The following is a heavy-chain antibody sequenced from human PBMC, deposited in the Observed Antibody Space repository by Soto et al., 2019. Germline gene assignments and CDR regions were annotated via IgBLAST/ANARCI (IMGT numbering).Heavy chain of an antibody. CDR1: GGSISHHY. D-gene: IGHD1-26*01. J-gene: IGHJ4*02. CDR3: ARRLSGSYGQIDS. CDR2: IYDSGST. V-gene: IGHV4-59*08. Sequence: QVQLQESGPGLVRPSETLSLTCTVSGGSISHHYWSWIRQPPGKGLEWIGYIYDSGSTNYNPSLKSRPTISVDTSKNQFSLRLTSVTAADTAVYFCARRLSGSYGQIDSWGQGTLVTVSS.